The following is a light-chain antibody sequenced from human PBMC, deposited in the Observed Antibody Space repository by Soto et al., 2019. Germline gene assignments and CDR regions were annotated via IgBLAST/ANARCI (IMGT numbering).Light chain of an antibody. J-gene: IGKJ4*01. CDR3: LQHNSYPLT. Sequence: DIQMTQSPSTLSASVGDRVTITCRASQTITTWLAWYQQKPGKAPKLLIYDASNLESGVPSRFSGSGSGTEFTLTIRSLQPEDFATYYCLQHNSYPLTFGGGTKVDI. V-gene: IGKV1-5*01. CDR2: DAS. CDR1: QTITTW.